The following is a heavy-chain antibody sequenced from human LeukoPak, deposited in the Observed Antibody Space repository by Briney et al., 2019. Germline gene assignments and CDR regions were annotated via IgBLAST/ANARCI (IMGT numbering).Heavy chain of an antibody. V-gene: IGHV1-8*01. CDR3: ARVGSVLRFLEWLLSPNWFDP. J-gene: IGHJ5*02. CDR2: MNPNSGNT. D-gene: IGHD3-3*01. Sequence: ASVKVSCKASGYTFTSYDINWVRQATGQGLEWMGWMNPNSGNTTYAQKFHDRVTMTRNTSISTAYMELSSLRSEDTAVYYCARVGSVLRFLEWLLSPNWFDPWGQGTLVTVSS. CDR1: GYTFTSYD.